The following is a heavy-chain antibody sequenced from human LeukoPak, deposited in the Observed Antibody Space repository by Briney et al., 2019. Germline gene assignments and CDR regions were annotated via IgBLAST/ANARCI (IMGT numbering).Heavy chain of an antibody. Sequence: ASVKVSCKASGYTFTGYYMHWVRQAPGRGLDWMGRINPNTGGTNYAQKFQGGVTMTRDTSISTAYMELSRLRSDDTAVYYCARAGGDYYDNSGYLYFDYWGQGTQVTVSS. D-gene: IGHD3-22*01. J-gene: IGHJ4*02. V-gene: IGHV1-2*06. CDR3: ARAGGDYYDNSGYLYFDY. CDR1: GYTFTGYY. CDR2: INPNTGGT.